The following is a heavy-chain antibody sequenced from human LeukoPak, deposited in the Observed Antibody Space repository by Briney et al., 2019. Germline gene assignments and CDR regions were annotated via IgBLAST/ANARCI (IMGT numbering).Heavy chain of an antibody. Sequence: ETVSLTCTVSGGSINSSSYYWGWIRQPPGEALEWIGSIYHSGYTYYKTSPKTRVTISVDTSKSQFTLKLSSVTAADTAVYYCARSSMLRGATVDYSGAGTPVSVSS. J-gene: IGHJ4*02. CDR3: ARSSMLRGATVDY. CDR2: IYHSGYT. CDR1: GGSINSSSYY. D-gene: IGHD3-10*01. V-gene: IGHV4-39*01.